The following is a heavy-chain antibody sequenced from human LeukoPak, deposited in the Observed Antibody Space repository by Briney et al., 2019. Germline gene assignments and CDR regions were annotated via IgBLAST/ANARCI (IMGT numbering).Heavy chain of an antibody. CDR1: GFTFSSYS. V-gene: IGHV3-21*04. Sequence: GGCLRLSCAASGFTFSSYSMNWVRQAPGKGLEWVSSISSSSSYIYYADSVKGRFTISRDNSKNTLYLQMNSLRAEDTAVYYCARDLSSGWYYFDYWGQGTLVTVSS. D-gene: IGHD6-19*01. CDR3: ARDLSSGWYYFDY. CDR2: ISSSSSYI. J-gene: IGHJ4*02.